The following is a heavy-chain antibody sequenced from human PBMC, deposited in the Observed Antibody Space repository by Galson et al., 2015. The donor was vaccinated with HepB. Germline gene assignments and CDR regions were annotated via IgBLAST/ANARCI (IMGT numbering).Heavy chain of an antibody. Sequence: SETLSLTCTASGDSVTSRNFYWAWIRQPPGKRLEWIGNIYYSGTAYYNPSLQSRVRMSVDTSKNQFSLNLRSVTAADTAVYFCARHQPDDFWGGFQGWFDPWGQGTLVTVSS. D-gene: IGHD3-3*01. J-gene: IGHJ5*02. CDR1: GDSVTSRNFY. V-gene: IGHV4-39*01. CDR2: IYYSGTA. CDR3: ARHQPDDFWGGFQGWFDP.